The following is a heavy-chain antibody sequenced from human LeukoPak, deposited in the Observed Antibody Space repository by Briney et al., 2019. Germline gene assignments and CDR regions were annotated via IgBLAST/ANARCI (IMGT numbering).Heavy chain of an antibody. CDR2: SDWDNDK. J-gene: IGHJ4*02. CDR1: GFSLSTSGVC. Sequence: SGPALVKPTETLTLTCTFSGFSLSTSGVCVSWIRQPPGKALEWLARSDWDNDKYYSTSLKTRLTISKDTSKSQVVLTITNMDPVDTATYYCARTTSSTSFNFDYWGQGTLVTVSS. CDR3: ARTTSSTSFNFDY. D-gene: IGHD2-2*01. V-gene: IGHV2-70*11.